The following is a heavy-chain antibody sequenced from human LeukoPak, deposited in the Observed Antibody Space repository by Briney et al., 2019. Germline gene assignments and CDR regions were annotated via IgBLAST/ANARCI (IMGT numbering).Heavy chain of an antibody. D-gene: IGHD1-20*01. CDR1: GFTVSSNY. Sequence: GGSLRLSCAASGFTVSSNYMSWVRQAPGKGLEWVSATSRSGDTTYYADSVKGRFTISRDNSKNTLYLQMNSLRAEDTAVYYCARAPGITGTTDPWELHYYYYMDVWGKGTTVTVSS. J-gene: IGHJ6*03. CDR2: SRSGDTT. CDR3: ARAPGITGTTDPWELHYYYYMDV. V-gene: IGHV3-66*01.